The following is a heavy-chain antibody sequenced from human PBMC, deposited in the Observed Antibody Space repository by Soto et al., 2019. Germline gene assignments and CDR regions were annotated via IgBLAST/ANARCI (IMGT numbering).Heavy chain of an antibody. D-gene: IGHD3-16*01. J-gene: IGHJ4*02. V-gene: IGHV4-59*08. CDR2: IYYSGST. CDR3: ARRWGDYFDY. CDR1: GGPISSYY. Sequence: SETLSLTCTVSGGPISSYYWSWIRQPPGKGLEWIGYIYYSGSTNYNPSLKSRVTISVDTSKNQFSLKLSLKLSSVTAADTAVYYCARRWGDYFDYWGQGTLVTVSS.